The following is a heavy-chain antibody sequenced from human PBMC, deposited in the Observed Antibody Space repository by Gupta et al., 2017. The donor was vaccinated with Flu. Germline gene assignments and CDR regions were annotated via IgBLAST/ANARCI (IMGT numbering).Heavy chain of an antibody. CDR2: INPNGDI. Sequence: EVQLVESGGGLVKPGGSLRLSCAASGFTFRTYSMNWVRRARGKGLEWVSSINPNGDIYYADSVKGRFAISRDNAKNSLFLQMNSLRAEDTAVYHCVRDTYPFDYWGQGTLVTVSS. D-gene: IGHD2/OR15-2a*01. J-gene: IGHJ4*02. V-gene: IGHV3-21*02. CDR3: VRDTYPFDY. CDR1: GFTFRTYS.